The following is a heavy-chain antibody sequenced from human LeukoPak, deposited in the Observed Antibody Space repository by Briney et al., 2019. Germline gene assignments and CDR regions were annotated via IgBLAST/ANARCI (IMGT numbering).Heavy chain of an antibody. CDR2: INPNSGGT. CDR1: GYTFTSYA. J-gene: IGHJ5*02. CDR3: ARIFMVRGVIRNWFDP. Sequence: ASVKVSCKASGYTFTSYAMHWVRQAPGQRLEWMGWINPNSGGTNYAQKFQGRVTMTRDTSISTAYMELSRLRSDDTAVYYCARIFMVRGVIRNWFDPWGQGTLVTVSS. V-gene: IGHV1-2*02. D-gene: IGHD3-10*01.